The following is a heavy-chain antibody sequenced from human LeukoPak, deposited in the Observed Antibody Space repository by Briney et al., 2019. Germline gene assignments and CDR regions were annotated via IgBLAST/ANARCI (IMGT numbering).Heavy chain of an antibody. Sequence: SETLSLTCTVSGGSISSTSYYWGWIRQPPGKGLEWIGSIYYSGSTYYNPSLKSRVTISVDTSKNQFSLKLSSVTAADTAVYYCARDGGLHPDYWGQGTLVTVSS. J-gene: IGHJ4*02. CDR2: IYYSGST. V-gene: IGHV4-39*07. CDR3: ARDGGLHPDY. D-gene: IGHD4-11*01. CDR1: GGSISSTSYY.